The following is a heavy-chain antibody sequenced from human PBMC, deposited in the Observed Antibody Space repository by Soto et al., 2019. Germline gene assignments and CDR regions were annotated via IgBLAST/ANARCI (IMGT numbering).Heavy chain of an antibody. Sequence: GGSLRLSCAASGFTFSSYAMSWVRQAPGKGLEWVSSISGSGGSTYYADSVKGRFTVSRDNSKNTLYLQMNSLRAEDTAVYYCAKDISGYSPAYFDYWGQGTLVTVSS. CDR2: ISGSGGST. CDR3: AKDISGYSPAYFDY. V-gene: IGHV3-23*01. J-gene: IGHJ4*02. D-gene: IGHD3-22*01. CDR1: GFTFSSYA.